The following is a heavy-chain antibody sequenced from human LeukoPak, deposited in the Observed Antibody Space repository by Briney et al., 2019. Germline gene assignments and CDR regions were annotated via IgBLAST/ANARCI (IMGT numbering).Heavy chain of an antibody. V-gene: IGHV3-7*03. Sequence: GGSLRLSCAASGFTFRTYWMSWVRQAPGKGLEWVANIKQDGSEQYYMDSVKGRFTISRDNAKDSLYLQMNSLRGEDTAVYYCARDGPIYYEASGYHYWGQGTLVTVSS. J-gene: IGHJ4*02. D-gene: IGHD3-22*01. CDR1: GFTFRTYW. CDR2: IKQDGSEQ. CDR3: ARDGPIYYEASGYHY.